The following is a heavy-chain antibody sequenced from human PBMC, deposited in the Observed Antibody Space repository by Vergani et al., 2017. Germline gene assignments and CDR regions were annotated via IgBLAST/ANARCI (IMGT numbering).Heavy chain of an antibody. V-gene: IGHV3-30*02. CDR3: AKYLRNSTVRLPDS. Sequence: QVQLVESAGGVVQPGGSLRLSCAASGFTFSNFGMHWIRQAPGKGLEWLEYIGKDGINTRYRDAVKARFTGSRDNSKDILYLQMDSLRSEDTALYYLAKYLRNSTVRLPDSWGPGTLVLVSS. CDR2: IGKDGINT. CDR1: GFTFSNFG. D-gene: IGHD4-23*01. J-gene: IGHJ4*02.